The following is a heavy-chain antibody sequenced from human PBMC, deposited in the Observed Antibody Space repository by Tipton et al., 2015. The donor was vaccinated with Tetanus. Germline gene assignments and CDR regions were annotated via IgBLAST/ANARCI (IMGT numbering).Heavy chain of an antibody. CDR2: ISHSGSS. D-gene: IGHD3-10*01. J-gene: IGHJ3*01. CDR3: ARGGRDACKNPLGAFDV. Sequence: TPSLTCTVSGGSFSLYYWNWVRQSPGKGLEWIGEISHSGSSRYSPSLKSRVTISADNSKNQFSLRLRSVAAADTAVYYCARGGRDACKNPLGAFDVWGRATTVTVSS. CDR1: GGSFSLYY. V-gene: IGHV4-34*01.